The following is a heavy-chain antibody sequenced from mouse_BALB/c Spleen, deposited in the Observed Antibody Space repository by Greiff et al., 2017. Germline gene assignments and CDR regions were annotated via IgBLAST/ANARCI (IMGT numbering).Heavy chain of an antibody. Sequence: EVKLMESGGGLVKTGGSLKLSCAASGFALSSYDMSWVRQTPEKRLEWVAYISSGGGSTYYPDTVKGRFTISRDNAKNTLYLQMSSLKSEDTAMYYCARQRYGNYAMDYWGQGTSVTVSS. D-gene: IGHD2-10*02. CDR2: ISSGGGST. J-gene: IGHJ4*01. CDR1: GFALSSYD. CDR3: ARQRYGNYAMDY. V-gene: IGHV5-12-1*01.